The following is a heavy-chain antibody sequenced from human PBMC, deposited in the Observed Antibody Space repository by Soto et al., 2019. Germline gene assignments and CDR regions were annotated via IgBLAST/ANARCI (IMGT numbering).Heavy chain of an antibody. J-gene: IGHJ6*02. CDR3: TRATFGVGMDL. D-gene: IGHD3-10*01. CDR1: GFTYRSYD. Sequence: PGGSLRLSCSGFGFTYRSYDMHWVRHVPGKGLEWVSSLGGAGAREYAGSVRGRFTISRDNAKNSLYLQMDSLRVGDTAVYYCTRATFGVGMDLWGQGTPVTISS. V-gene: IGHV3-13*01. CDR2: LGGAGAR.